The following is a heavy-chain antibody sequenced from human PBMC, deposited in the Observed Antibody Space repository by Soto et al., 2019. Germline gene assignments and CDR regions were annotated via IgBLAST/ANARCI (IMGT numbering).Heavy chain of an antibody. CDR2: IKSKTDGGTT. D-gene: IGHD6-13*01. CDR1: GFTFSNAW. V-gene: IGHV3-15*01. CDR3: TTDRGQQLVRAFDI. Sequence: GGSLRLSCAASGFTFSNAWMSWVRQAPGKGLEWVGRIKSKTDGGTTDYAAPVKGRFTISRDDSKNTLYLQMNSLKNEDTAVYYCTTDRGQQLVRAFDIWGQGTMVTVSS. J-gene: IGHJ3*02.